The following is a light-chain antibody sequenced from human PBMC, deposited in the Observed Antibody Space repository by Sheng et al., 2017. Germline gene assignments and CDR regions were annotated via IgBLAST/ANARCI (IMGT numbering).Light chain of an antibody. CDR2: AAS. CDR1: QGISNY. Sequence: DIQMTQSPSSLSASVGDRVTITCRASQGISNYLXWYQQKPGKVPKLLIYAASTLQSGVPSRFSGSGSGTDFTLTISSLQPEDVATYYCQKYNSAPPWTFGQGTKVEIK. J-gene: IGKJ1*01. CDR3: QKYNSAPPWT. V-gene: IGKV1-27*01.